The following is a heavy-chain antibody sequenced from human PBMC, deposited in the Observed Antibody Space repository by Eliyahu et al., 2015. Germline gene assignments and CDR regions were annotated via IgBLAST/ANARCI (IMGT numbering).Heavy chain of an antibody. Sequence: EVQLVESGXDLXEPGRSLRXSCXASGFTFGXYTMSWFRQAPGKGLEWVGSIRSKPYGGTAEYAASVKGRFTISRDDSKSIAYLQMNSLKIEDTAVYYCSREKWGDKDMSNWFDYWGQGTLVTVSS. D-gene: IGHD5-18*01. J-gene: IGHJ4*02. CDR3: SREKWGDKDMSNWFDY. CDR2: IRSKPYGGTA. V-gene: IGHV3-49*03. CDR1: GFTFGXYT.